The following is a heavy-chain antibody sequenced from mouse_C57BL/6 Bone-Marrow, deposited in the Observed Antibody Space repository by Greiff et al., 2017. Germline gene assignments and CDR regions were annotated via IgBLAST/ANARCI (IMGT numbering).Heavy chain of an antibody. J-gene: IGHJ2*01. CDR1: GYSITSDY. V-gene: IGHV3-8*01. D-gene: IGHD1-1*01. CDR2: ISYSGST. CDR3: ARIYYYGSSPYFDY. Sequence: EVKLMESGPGLAKPSQTLSLTCSVTGYSITSDYWNWIRKFPGNKLEYMGYISYSGSTYYNPSLKSRISITRDTSKNHDYLQLKSVTTEDTATYYCARIYYYGSSPYFDYGGQGTTLTVSS.